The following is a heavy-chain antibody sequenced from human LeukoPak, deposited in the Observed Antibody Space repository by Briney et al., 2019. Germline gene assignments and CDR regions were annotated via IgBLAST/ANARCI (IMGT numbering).Heavy chain of an antibody. J-gene: IGHJ4*02. CDR2: ISGNDGST. CDR3: AKHSGSSGWYNDY. V-gene: IGHV3-23*01. CDR1: GFIFSTYA. D-gene: IGHD6-19*01. Sequence: GGSLRLSCAVSGFIFSTYAMTWVRQAPGKGLEWVSSISGNDGSTYNADSVKGRFTISRDNSKNTLYLQMNSLRADDTAVYYCAKHSGSSGWYNDYWGQGTLVTVSS.